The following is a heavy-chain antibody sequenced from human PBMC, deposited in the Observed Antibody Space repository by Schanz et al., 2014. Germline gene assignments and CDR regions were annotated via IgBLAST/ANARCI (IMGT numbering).Heavy chain of an antibody. CDR1: GFTFSVYW. CDR2: ISGDGTTT. Sequence: EVQLVESGGGLVQPGGSLRLSCAASGFTFSVYWMHWVRQPPGEGLVSVSRISGDGTTTSYADSVKGRFTISRDNAKNTLYLQMNSLRAEDTALYYCAKDPHRDYGGKPQAFDIWGQGTMVTVSS. D-gene: IGHD4-17*01. V-gene: IGHV3-74*01. J-gene: IGHJ3*02. CDR3: AKDPHRDYGGKPQAFDI.